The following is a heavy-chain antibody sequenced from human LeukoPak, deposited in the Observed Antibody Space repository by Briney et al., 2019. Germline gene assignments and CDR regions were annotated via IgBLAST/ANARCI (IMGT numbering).Heavy chain of an antibody. CDR1: GGSISSYY. J-gene: IGHJ6*02. CDR2: IYYSGST. V-gene: IGHV4-59*01. CDR3: ARDRSSTPVYDFWSGYYTNYYYGMDV. D-gene: IGHD3-3*01. Sequence: SETLSLTCTVSGGSISSYYWSWIRQPPGKGLEWIGYIYYSGSTNYNPSLKSRVTISVDTSKNQFSLKLSSVTAADTAVYYCARDRSSTPVYDFWSGYYTNYYYGMDVWGQGTTVTVSS.